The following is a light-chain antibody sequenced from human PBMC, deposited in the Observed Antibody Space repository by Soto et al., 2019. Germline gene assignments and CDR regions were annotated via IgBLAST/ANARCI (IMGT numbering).Light chain of an antibody. CDR3: QQYSNWPPFT. CDR1: QSITST. CDR2: GAS. V-gene: IGKV3-15*01. J-gene: IGKJ5*01. Sequence: EIVLTQSPGTLWWSRGERVTLSCGASQSITSTSIAWYQHKPGLAPRLLVYGASTRATSIPATFSSSRSGTEFTLTISSLQSADSAVYYCQQYSNWPPFTFGQGTRLEIK.